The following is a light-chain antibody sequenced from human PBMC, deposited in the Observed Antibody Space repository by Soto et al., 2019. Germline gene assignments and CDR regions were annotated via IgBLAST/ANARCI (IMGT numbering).Light chain of an antibody. CDR2: DAS. J-gene: IGKJ3*01. V-gene: IGKV3-11*01. CDR1: LSISNS. CDR3: QQSYSTPLT. Sequence: EIVLTQSPSTLSLSPGERATLSCRASLSISNSLAWYQQKPGQAPRLLIYDASNRATGIPARFSGSGSGTDFTLTISSLQPEDFATYYCQQSYSTPLTFGPGTKVDIK.